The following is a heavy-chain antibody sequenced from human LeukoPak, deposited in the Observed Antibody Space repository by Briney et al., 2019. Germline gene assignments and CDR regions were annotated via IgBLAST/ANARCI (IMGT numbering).Heavy chain of an antibody. CDR2: IYSGGTT. CDR3: AKTRPLDSSSWSHGDY. D-gene: IGHD6-13*01. V-gene: IGHV3-53*01. CDR1: GFIVSANY. J-gene: IGHJ4*02. Sequence: GGSLRLSCAASGFIVSANYISWVRQVPGKGLEWVSVIYSGGTTYYADSVKGRFTISRDNSKNTLYLQMNSLRAEDTAVYYCAKTRPLDSSSWSHGDYWGQGTLVTVSS.